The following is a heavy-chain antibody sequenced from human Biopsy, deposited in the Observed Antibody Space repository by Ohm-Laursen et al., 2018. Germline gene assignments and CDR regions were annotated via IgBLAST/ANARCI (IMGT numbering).Heavy chain of an antibody. CDR2: ISHTGYT. J-gene: IGHJ1*01. CDR3: ARGSNEYGGLYFPH. V-gene: IGHV4-59*11. Sequence: SETLSLTCTVSGGSFTGHYWTWIRQPPGKGLEWIGHISHTGYTSYKSSLKSRVTISLGTSRKHFSLRLKSLAVAHTGVYYLARGSNEYGGLYFPHWGQGTLVTVSS. CDR1: GGSFTGHY. D-gene: IGHD4-23*01.